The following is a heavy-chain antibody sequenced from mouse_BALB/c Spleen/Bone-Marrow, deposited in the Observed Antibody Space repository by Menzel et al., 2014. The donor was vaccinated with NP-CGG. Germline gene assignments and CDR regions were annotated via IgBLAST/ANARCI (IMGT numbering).Heavy chain of an antibody. CDR3: ARPLTGAYFDY. CDR2: ISSGGSYT. J-gene: IGHJ2*01. D-gene: IGHD4-1*01. CDR1: GFAFSSYD. V-gene: IGHV5-9*02. Sequence: EVKLVESGGGLVKPGGSLKLSCAASGFAFSSYDMSWVRQTPEKRLEWVATISSGGSYTYYPDSVKGRFTISRDNARNTLYLQMGSLRSEDTALYYCARPLTGAYFDYWGQGTTLTVSS.